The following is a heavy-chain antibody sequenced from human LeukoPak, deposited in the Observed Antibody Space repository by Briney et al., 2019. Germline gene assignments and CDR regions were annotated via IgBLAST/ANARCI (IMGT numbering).Heavy chain of an antibody. J-gene: IGHJ4*02. D-gene: IGHD4-11*01. CDR3: AKERMTTTSFDY. V-gene: IGHV3-23*01. CDR2: ISGSGGTT. CDR1: GFTFSSYA. Sequence: PGGSLSLSCAASGFTFSSYAMNWVRQAPGKGLEWVSDISGSGGTTHYADSVKGRFTISRDNSKNTLYLQMNSLRAEDTAVYYCAKERMTTTSFDYWGQGTLVTVSS.